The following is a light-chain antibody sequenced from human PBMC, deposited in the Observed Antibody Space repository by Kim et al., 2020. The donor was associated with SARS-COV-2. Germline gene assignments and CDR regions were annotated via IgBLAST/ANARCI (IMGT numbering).Light chain of an antibody. CDR3: AAWDDSLSVWV. V-gene: IGLV1-47*01. J-gene: IGLJ7*01. CDR2: RNN. Sequence: GPRVTIACTGSSANIGSNYVYWYQQLPGTAPKLRIYRNNQRPSGVPDRFSGSKSGTSASLAISGLRSEDEADYYCAAWDDSLSVWVFGGGTQLTVL. CDR1: SANIGSNY.